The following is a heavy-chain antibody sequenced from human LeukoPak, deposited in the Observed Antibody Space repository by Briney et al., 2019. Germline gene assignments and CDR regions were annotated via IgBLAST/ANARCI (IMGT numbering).Heavy chain of an antibody. CDR3: AKDIGSYERKEFDY. V-gene: IGHV3-9*01. CDR2: ISWNSGSI. J-gene: IGHJ4*02. CDR1: GFTFDDYA. D-gene: IGHD1-26*01. Sequence: GGSLRLSCAASGFTFDDYAMHWVRQAPGKGLGWVSGISWNSGSIGYADSVKGRFTISRDNAKNSLYLQMNSLRAEDTALYYCAKDIGSYERKEFDYWGQGTLVTVSS.